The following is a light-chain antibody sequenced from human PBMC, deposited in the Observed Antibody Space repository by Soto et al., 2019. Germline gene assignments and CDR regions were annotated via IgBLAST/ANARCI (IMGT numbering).Light chain of an antibody. J-gene: IGKJ4*01. CDR2: DAS. V-gene: IGKV1-13*02. CDR3: QQFDSYPLT. CDR1: QGISSA. Sequence: AIPLTQSPSSLPASVGDRVTITCRASQGISSALAWYQQKPGKPPKLLIFDASTLESGVPSRFSGSGSGTDFTLTISSLQPDDFATFYCQQFDSYPLTFGGGTKVEIK.